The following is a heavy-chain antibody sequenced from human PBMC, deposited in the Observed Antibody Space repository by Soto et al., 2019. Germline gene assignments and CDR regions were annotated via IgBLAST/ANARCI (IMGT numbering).Heavy chain of an antibody. V-gene: IGHV3-49*03. CDR2: IRSKAYGGTT. CDR1: GFTFGDYA. J-gene: IGHJ6*02. Sequence: PGGSLRLSCTASGFTFGDYAMSWFRQAPGKGLEWVGFIRSKAYGGTTEYAASVKGRFTISRDDSKSIAYLQMNSLKTEDTAVYYCTRSVNFGWGSHRPSRPIGSLDVWGQGTTVTVSS. CDR3: TRSVNFGWGSHRPSRPIGSLDV. D-gene: IGHD3-16*02.